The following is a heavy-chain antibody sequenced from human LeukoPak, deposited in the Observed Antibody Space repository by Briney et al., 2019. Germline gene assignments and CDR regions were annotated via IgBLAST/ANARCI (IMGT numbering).Heavy chain of an antibody. V-gene: IGHV1-69*04. CDR1: GGTFSSYA. CDR2: IIPILGIA. J-gene: IGHJ4*02. D-gene: IGHD3-10*01. Sequence: VASVKVSCKASGGTFSSYAISWVRQAPGQGLEWMGRIIPILGIANYAQKFQGRVTITADKSTSTAYMELSSLRSEDTAVYYCARVAMVRGVIWDYWGQGTLVTVSS. CDR3: ARVAMVRGVIWDY.